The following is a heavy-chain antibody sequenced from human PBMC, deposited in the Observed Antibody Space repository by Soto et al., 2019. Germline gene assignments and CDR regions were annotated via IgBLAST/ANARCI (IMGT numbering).Heavy chain of an antibody. CDR1: GFTFSSYA. Sequence: GGSLRLSCAASGFTFSSYAMSWVRQAPGKGLEWVSAISGSGGSTYYADSVKGRFTISRDNSKNTLYLQMNSLRAEDTAVYYCAKVVGATTRSEVDYWGQGTLVTVSS. CDR3: AKVVGATTRSEVDY. CDR2: ISGSGGST. D-gene: IGHD1-26*01. V-gene: IGHV3-23*01. J-gene: IGHJ4*02.